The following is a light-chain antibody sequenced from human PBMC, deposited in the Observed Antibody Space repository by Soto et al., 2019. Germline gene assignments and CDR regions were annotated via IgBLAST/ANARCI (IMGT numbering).Light chain of an antibody. CDR3: QQYTNWPPLT. V-gene: IGKV3-15*01. CDR2: GAS. J-gene: IGKJ4*01. CDR1: QSVSSN. Sequence: EMVMTQSPATLSVSPGERATRSCRASQSVSSNLAWYQQKPGQAPRLLIYGASTRATGIAARFSGSGSGTEFTLTISSLQSEDFAVYYCQQYTNWPPLTFGGGTKVEIK.